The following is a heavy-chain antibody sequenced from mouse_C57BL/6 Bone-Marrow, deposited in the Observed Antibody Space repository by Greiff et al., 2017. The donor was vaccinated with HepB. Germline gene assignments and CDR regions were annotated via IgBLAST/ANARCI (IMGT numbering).Heavy chain of an antibody. Sequence: QAQLQQPGAELVRPGSSVKLSCKASGYTFTSYWMDWVKQRPGQGLEWIGNIYPSDSETHYNQKFKDKATLTVDKSSSTAYMQLSSLTSEDSAVYYCARSSLWFAYWGQGTLVTVSA. J-gene: IGHJ3*01. V-gene: IGHV1-61*01. CDR1: GYTFTSYW. CDR2: IYPSDSET. CDR3: ARSSLWFAY. D-gene: IGHD6-2*01.